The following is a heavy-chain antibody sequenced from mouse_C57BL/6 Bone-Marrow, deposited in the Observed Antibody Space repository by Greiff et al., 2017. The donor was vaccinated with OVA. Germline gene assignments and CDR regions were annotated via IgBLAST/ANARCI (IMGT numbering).Heavy chain of an antibody. D-gene: IGHD2-10*01. CDR3: AAPTMRGY. CDR1: GYSFTGYY. V-gene: IGHV1-42*01. Sequence: EVQLQESGPELVKPGASVKISCKASGYSFTGYYMNWVKQSPEKSLEWIGEINPSTGGTTYNQKFKAKATLTVDKSSSTAYMQLKSLTSADSAVYYCAAPTMRGYWGQGTTLTVSS. J-gene: IGHJ2*01. CDR2: INPSTGGT.